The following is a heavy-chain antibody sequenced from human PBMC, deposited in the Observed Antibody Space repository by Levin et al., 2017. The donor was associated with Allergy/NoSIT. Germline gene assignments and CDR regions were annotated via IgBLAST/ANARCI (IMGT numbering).Heavy chain of an antibody. CDR1: GFTFSDYY. CDR3: ARVGNVEMATIAFDY. J-gene: IGHJ4*02. V-gene: IGHV3-11*01. CDR2: ISSSGSTI. Sequence: GGSLRLSCAASGFTFSDYYMSWIRQAPGKGLEWVSYISSSGSTIYYADSVKGRFTISRDNAKNSLYLQMNSLRAEDTAVYYCARVGNVEMATIAFDYWGQGTLVTVSS. D-gene: IGHD5-24*01.